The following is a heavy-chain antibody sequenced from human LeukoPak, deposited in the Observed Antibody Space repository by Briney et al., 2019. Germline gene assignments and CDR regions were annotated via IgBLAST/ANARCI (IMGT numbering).Heavy chain of an antibody. CDR1: GDSISSGGHW. CDR2: IYYSGST. Sequence: KSSETLSLTCTVSGDSISSGGHWWGWIRQHPGKGLEWIGFIYYSGSTYYNPSLKSRLTISVDTSKNQFSLKLSSVTAADTAVYYCARSDYYDSSGFDYWGQGTLVTVSS. CDR3: ARSDYYDSSGFDY. V-gene: IGHV4-31*03. D-gene: IGHD3-22*01. J-gene: IGHJ4*02.